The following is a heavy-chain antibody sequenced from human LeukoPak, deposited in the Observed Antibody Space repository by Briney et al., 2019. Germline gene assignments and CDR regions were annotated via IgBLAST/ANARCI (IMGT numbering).Heavy chain of an antibody. V-gene: IGHV4-30-4*01. D-gene: IGHD4-17*01. CDR3: ARETLTTSRWFGP. Sequence: SQTLSLTCTVSGGSTSSANYYWSWIRQPPGKGLEWIGYIYYSGSTYYNPSLKSRVTISVDTSKNQFSLKLSSVTAADTAVYYCARETLTTSRWFGPWGQGTLVTVSS. CDR2: IYYSGST. CDR1: GGSTSSANYY. J-gene: IGHJ5*02.